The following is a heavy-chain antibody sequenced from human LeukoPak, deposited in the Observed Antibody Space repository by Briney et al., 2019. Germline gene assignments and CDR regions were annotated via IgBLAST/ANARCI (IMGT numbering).Heavy chain of an antibody. CDR1: GGSISNYY. CDR2: IYYTGST. Sequence: SETLSLTCTVSGGSISNYYWNWIRQPPGKGLEWIGYIYYTGSTNYNPSLKSRVTMSVDTSKNQFSLNLQSVTPEDTAVYYCARNLIPEQLVVNFWGQGTLVTVSS. CDR3: ARNLIPEQLVVNF. V-gene: IGHV4-59*01. D-gene: IGHD6-13*01. J-gene: IGHJ4*02.